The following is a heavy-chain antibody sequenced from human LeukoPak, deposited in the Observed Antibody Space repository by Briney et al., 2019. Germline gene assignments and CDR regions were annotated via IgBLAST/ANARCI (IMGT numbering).Heavy chain of an antibody. D-gene: IGHD2-15*01. Sequence: GGSLRLSCAASKFTFSTYGMHWVRQTPGKGLEWVAVISSDGTNKHYADYVKGRFTISRDRSKNTLYLQMSSLRPEDTAVYYCAKDRGSCSGDSRYSVDYWGQGTLVTVSS. CDR3: AKDRGSCSGDSRYSVDY. CDR2: ISSDGTNK. CDR1: KFTFSTYG. V-gene: IGHV3-30*18. J-gene: IGHJ4*02.